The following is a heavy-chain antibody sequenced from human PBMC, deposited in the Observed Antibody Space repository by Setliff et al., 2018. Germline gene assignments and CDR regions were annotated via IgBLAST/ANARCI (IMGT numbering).Heavy chain of an antibody. D-gene: IGHD3-3*01. CDR2: RYYTGTT. CDR3: ARHFYPPDFLAH. V-gene: IGHV4-39*01. Sequence: SETLSLTCSASGVDVIERLYYWSWVRQSPGKGLEWIGTRYYTGTTFYNPSLESRVAVSLDASEKKFSLNLRSVTTAGTAVYYCARHFYPPDFLAHWGQGLLVTVSS. CDR1: GVDVIERLYY. J-gene: IGHJ4*02.